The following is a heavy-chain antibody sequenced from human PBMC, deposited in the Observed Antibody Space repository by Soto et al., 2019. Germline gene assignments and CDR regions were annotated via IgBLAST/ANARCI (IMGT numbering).Heavy chain of an antibody. D-gene: IGHD2-15*01. CDR3: AREVLCSGYHYALEV. CDR1: GFTFSSSV. J-gene: IGHJ6*02. Sequence: QVQLVESGGGVVQPGRSLRLSCAASGFTFSSSVMHWVRQAPGRGLEWVAVMWSDGSKKYYADSVTGRFTISRDNSINTLYLQMSSLRAEDTAVYYCAREVLCSGYHYALEVWGQGNTVTVSS. V-gene: IGHV3-33*01. CDR2: MWSDGSKK.